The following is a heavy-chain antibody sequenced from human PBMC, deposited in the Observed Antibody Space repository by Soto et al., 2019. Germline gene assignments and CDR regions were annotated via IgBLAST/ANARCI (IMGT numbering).Heavy chain of an antibody. Sequence: GGSLRLSCAASGFTFSSYSMNWVRQAPGKGLEWVGRTRNKVDSYTTEYAASVRGRFTISRDDSKTSLYLQMNSLKTEDTALYYCATGTVGAMDYWGQGTLLTVSS. CDR1: GFTFSSYS. V-gene: IGHV3-72*01. J-gene: IGHJ4*02. CDR2: TRNKVDSYTT. CDR3: ATGTVGAMDY. D-gene: IGHD1-26*01.